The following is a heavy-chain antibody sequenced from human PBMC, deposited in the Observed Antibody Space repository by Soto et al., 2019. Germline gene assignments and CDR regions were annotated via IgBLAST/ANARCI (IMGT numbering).Heavy chain of an antibody. V-gene: IGHV4-30-2*01. CDR3: ARGYNDFWSGYFTWFDP. CDR1: GGSISSGGYS. Sequence: PSETLSLTCAVSGGSISSGGYSWSWIRQPPGKGLEWIGYMYHSGSTYYNPSLKSRVTISLDTSKNQFSLKLSSVTAADTAVYYCARGYNDFWSGYFTWFDPWGQGTLVTVSS. CDR2: MYHSGST. D-gene: IGHD3-3*01. J-gene: IGHJ5*02.